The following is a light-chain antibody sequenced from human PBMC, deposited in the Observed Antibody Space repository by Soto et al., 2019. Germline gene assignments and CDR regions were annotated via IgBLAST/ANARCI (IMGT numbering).Light chain of an antibody. CDR2: EVS. CDR3: CSYAGSSTYV. CDR1: SSDVGGYNY. J-gene: IGLJ1*01. V-gene: IGLV2-8*01. Sequence: QSALTQPPSASASPGQSVTISCTGTSSDVGGYNYVSWYQQRPGKAPKLMIYEVSQRPSGVPDRFSGSKSGNTATLTVSGLQAEDETDYYCCSYAGSSTYVFGTGTKLTVL.